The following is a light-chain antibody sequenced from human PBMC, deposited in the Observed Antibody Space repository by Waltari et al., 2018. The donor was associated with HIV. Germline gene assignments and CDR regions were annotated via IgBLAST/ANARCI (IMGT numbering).Light chain of an antibody. CDR3: QKYNSAPHT. Sequence: DIRMTQSPSSLSASVGDRITITCRASQDIGSSVAWYQQKPGTVPKLLVFSAATLRSGVSSRFSGSGSATFFTLTISSLQPEDVATYYCQKYNSAPHTFGQGTKVEI. CDR1: QDIGSS. CDR2: SAA. V-gene: IGKV1-27*01. J-gene: IGKJ2*01.